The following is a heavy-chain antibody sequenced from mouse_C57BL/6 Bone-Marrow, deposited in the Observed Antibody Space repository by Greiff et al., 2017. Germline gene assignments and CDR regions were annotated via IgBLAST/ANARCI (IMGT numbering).Heavy chain of an antibody. CDR2: IWGGGST. J-gene: IGHJ3*01. V-gene: IGHV2-9*01. Sequence: QVQLQQSGPGLVAPSQSLSITCTVSGFSLTSYGVDWVRQPPGKGLEWLGVIWGGGSTNYNSALMSRLSISKDNSKSQVFLKMNSLQTDDTAMYYCAKQGSGTTDSRGAWFAYWGQGTLVTVSA. CDR3: AKQGSGTTDSRGAWFAY. D-gene: IGHD1-1*01. CDR1: GFSLTSYG.